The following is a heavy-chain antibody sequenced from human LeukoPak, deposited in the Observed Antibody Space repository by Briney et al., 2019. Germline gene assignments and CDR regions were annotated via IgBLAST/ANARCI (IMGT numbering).Heavy chain of an antibody. CDR1: GYTFTSCD. D-gene: IGHD2-2*01. V-gene: IGHV1-8*02. CDR2: VRRSSGNT. Sequence: SVKVCCTSSGYTFTSCDIRLVREAQGQGHELKGWVRRSSGNTAYAQKFQGRVTMTRNTSISTAYMELSSLSSEDTAVYYCARGFSSTTCSWPFDYWGQGTLVNVSS. CDR3: ARGFSSTTCSWPFDY. J-gene: IGHJ4*02.